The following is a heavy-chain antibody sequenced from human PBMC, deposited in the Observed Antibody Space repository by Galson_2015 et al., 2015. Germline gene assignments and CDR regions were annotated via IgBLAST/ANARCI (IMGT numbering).Heavy chain of an antibody. Sequence: SLRLSCAASGFTFSSYSMNWVRQAPGKGLEWVSSISSSSSYIYYADSVKGRFTISRDNAKSSLYLQMNSLRAEDTAVYYCARLYCSSTSCYLGGLYYYYGMDVWGQGTTVTVSS. CDR1: GFTFSSYS. V-gene: IGHV3-21*01. CDR2: ISSSSSYI. D-gene: IGHD2-2*01. J-gene: IGHJ6*02. CDR3: ARLYCSSTSCYLGGLYYYYGMDV.